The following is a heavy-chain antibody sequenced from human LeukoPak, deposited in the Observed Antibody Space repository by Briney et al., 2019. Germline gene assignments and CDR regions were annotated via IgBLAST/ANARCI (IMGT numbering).Heavy chain of an antibody. V-gene: IGHV3-20*04. CDR2: INWNGGST. Sequence: GGSLRLSCAASGFTFDDYGMSWVRQAPGKGLEWVSGINWNGGSTGYADSVKGRFTISRDNAKNSLYLQMNSLRAEDTAVYYCARDQTRGFYVAATTINDYWGQGTLVTVSS. D-gene: IGHD5-24*01. CDR3: ARDQTRGFYVAATTINDY. CDR1: GFTFDDYG. J-gene: IGHJ4*02.